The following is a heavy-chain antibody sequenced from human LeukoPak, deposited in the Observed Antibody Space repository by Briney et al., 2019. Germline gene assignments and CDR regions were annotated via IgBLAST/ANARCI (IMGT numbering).Heavy chain of an antibody. CDR1: GGSISSSSYY. V-gene: IGHV4-39*01. CDR2: IYYSGST. D-gene: IGHD3-22*01. CDR3: ARRGKSKNYYDSSGYYTWYFDL. J-gene: IGHJ2*01. Sequence: SETLSLTCTVSGGSISSSSYYWGWIRQPPGKGLEWIGSIYYSGSTYYNPSLKSRVTVSVDTSKNQFSLKLRSVTAADTTVYYCARRGKSKNYYDSSGYYTWYFDLWGRGTLVTVSS.